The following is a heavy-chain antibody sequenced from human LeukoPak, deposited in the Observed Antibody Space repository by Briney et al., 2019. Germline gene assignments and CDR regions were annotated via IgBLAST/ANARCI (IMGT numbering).Heavy chain of an antibody. V-gene: IGHV1-24*01. CDR2: FDPEDGET. D-gene: IGHD2-2*02. CDR1: GYTLTELS. J-gene: IGHJ5*02. Sequence: GASVKVSCKVSGYTLTELSMHWVRQAPGKGLEWMGGFDPEDGETIYAQKFQGRVTMTEDTSTDTASMEMSRLRSEDTAVYYCARSAPAAIWGGLDWFDPWGQGTLVTVSS. CDR3: ARSAPAAIWGGLDWFDP.